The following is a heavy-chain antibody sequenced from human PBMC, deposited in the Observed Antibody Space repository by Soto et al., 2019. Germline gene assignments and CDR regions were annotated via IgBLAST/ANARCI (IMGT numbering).Heavy chain of an antibody. V-gene: IGHV1-46*01. CDR3: ATLEGGVAGTLKH. D-gene: IGHD6-19*01. J-gene: IGHJ1*01. CDR2: INARHGDT. CDR1: GYIFTKSS. Sequence: QVLLVQSGTEVKKPGASVKLSCKAPGYIFTKSSIHWVRQAPGQGLEWMGVINARHGDTVYAQQFQGRVXXTXDXXTSTVHMELNSLRADDTAVYYCATLEGGVAGTLKHWGQGPLVTVSS.